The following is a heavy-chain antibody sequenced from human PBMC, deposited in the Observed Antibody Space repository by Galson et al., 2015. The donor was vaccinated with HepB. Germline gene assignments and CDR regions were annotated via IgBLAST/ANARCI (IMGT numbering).Heavy chain of an antibody. J-gene: IGHJ4*02. D-gene: IGHD5-24*01. CDR1: GGNFGSYA. CDR3: ARYNYGRGLDF. V-gene: IGHV1-69*13. CDR2: IIAIFGTT. Sequence: SVKVSCKASGGNFGSYAFNWVRQAPGRGLEWLGEIIAIFGTTNYAQEFQGRVTISADESTNTAYMELSSLRPEDTATYYCARYNYGRGLDFWGQGTLVTVSS.